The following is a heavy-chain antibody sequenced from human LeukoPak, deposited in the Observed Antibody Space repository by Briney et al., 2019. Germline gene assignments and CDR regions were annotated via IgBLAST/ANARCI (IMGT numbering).Heavy chain of an antibody. CDR1: GGSFSGYY. Sequence: SETLSLTCAVYGGSFSGYYWSWIRQPPGKGLEWIGEINHSGSTNYNPSLKSRVTISVDTSKNQFSLKLSSVTAADTAVYYCARGSYYYDSSGYQSGSRCYFDYWGQGTLVTVSS. CDR3: ARGSYYYDSSGYQSGSRCYFDY. CDR2: INHSGST. J-gene: IGHJ4*02. D-gene: IGHD3-22*01. V-gene: IGHV4-34*01.